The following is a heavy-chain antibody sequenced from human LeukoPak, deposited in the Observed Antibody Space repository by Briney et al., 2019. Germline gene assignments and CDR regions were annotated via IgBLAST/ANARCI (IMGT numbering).Heavy chain of an antibody. CDR2: TNPSGSST. Sequence: ASVKVSCKASGYTFTSYAMNWVRQAPGQGLEWMGRTNPSGSSTSYAQKFQGRVTMTRDTSTSTLYMELSSLGSEDTAVYYCARAHTSAPGTLFDYWGQGTLVTVSS. CDR1: GYTFTSYA. V-gene: IGHV1-46*01. CDR3: ARAHTSAPGTLFDY. D-gene: IGHD3-3*01. J-gene: IGHJ4*02.